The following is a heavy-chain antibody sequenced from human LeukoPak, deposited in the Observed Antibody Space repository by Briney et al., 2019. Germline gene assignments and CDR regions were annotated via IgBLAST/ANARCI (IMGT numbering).Heavy chain of an antibody. CDR3: ASRNYGSGDY. V-gene: IGHV1-24*01. J-gene: IGHJ4*02. Sequence: GASVKVSCKVSGYTLTELSMHWVRQAPGIELEWMGGFDPEDGETIYAQKFQGRVTMTEDTSTDTAYMALSSLRSEDTAVYYCASRNYGSGDYWGQGTLVTVSS. CDR2: FDPEDGET. CDR1: GYTLTELS. D-gene: IGHD3-10*01.